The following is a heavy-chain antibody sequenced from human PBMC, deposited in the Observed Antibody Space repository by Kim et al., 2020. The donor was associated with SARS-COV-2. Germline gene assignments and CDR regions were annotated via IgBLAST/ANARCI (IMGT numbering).Heavy chain of an antibody. CDR2: ISSSSSYI. D-gene: IGHD3-10*01. CDR3: ARDTAWFGELFAFFDY. CDR1: GFTFSSYS. V-gene: IGHV3-21*01. Sequence: GGSLRLSCAASGFTFSSYSMNWVRQAPGKGLEWVSSISSSSSYIYYADSVKGRFTISRDNAKNSLYLQMYSLRAEDTAVYYCARDTAWFGELFAFFDYWGQGTLVTVSS. J-gene: IGHJ4*02.